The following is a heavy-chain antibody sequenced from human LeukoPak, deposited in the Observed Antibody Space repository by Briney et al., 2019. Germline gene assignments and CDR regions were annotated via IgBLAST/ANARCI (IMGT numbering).Heavy chain of an antibody. CDR2: INPNSGGT. V-gene: IGHV1-2*02. CDR3: ARGPEQNPSNFDY. J-gene: IGHJ4*02. CDR1: GYTFTGYY. Sequence: GASVKVSCKASGYTFTGYYMHWVRQAPGQGLEWMGWINPNSGGTNYAQKFQGRVAMTRDTSISTAYVELSRLRSDDTAVYYCARGPEQNPSNFDYWGQGTLVTVSS.